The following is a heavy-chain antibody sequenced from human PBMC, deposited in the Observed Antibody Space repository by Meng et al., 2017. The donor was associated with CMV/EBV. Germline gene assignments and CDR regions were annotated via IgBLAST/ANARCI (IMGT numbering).Heavy chain of an antibody. CDR3: ARDDCSGGSCSYGMDV. D-gene: IGHD2-15*01. CDR2: IKQDGSEK. V-gene: IGHV3-7*01. J-gene: IGHJ6*02. Sequence: GESLKISCAASGFTFSSYWMSWVRQAPGKGLEWVANIKQDGSEKYYVDSVKGRFTISRDNAKNSLYLQMNSLRAEDTAVYYCARDDCSGGSCSYGMDVWGQGPTVTVSS. CDR1: GFTFSSYW.